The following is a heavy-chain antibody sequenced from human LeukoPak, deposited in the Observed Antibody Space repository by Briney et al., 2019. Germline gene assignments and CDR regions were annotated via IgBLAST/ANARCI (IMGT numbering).Heavy chain of an antibody. CDR3: ARVVYKNWFDP. Sequence: SETLSLTCTVSGGSISSYYWSWIRQPPGKGLGWIGYIYYSGSTNYNPSLKSRVTISVDMSNNQFSLKLSSVTAADTAVYYCARVVYKNWFDPWGQGTLVTVSS. V-gene: IGHV4-59*01. J-gene: IGHJ5*02. CDR1: GGSISSYY. CDR2: IYYSGST. D-gene: IGHD5-24*01.